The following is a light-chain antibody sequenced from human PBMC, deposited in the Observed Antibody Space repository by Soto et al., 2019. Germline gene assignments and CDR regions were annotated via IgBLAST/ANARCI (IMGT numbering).Light chain of an antibody. Sequence: QSALTQPASVSGSPGQSITISCTGTSSDVGSYNLVSWYQHHPGRAPKLMIYEGNKRPSGVSNRFSGSKSGNTASLTISGLQAEAEADYYCCSYAGSSAYVLFGGGTKLTVL. J-gene: IGLJ2*01. CDR3: CSYAGSSAYVL. CDR2: EGN. V-gene: IGLV2-23*01. CDR1: SSDVGSYNL.